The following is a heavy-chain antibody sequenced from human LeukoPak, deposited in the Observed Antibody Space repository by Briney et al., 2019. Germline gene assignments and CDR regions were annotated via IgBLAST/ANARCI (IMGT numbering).Heavy chain of an antibody. V-gene: IGHV3-73*01. D-gene: IGHD1-26*01. CDR1: GFIFSGSA. J-gene: IGHJ4*02. CDR2: IRSKANAT. Sequence: GGSLRLSCAASGFIFSGSAMYWVRQASGKGLEWVGRIRSKANATAYAASVKGRFTISRDDPKNTAYLQMSSLKTEDTAVYYCTRLGGTYNGGWGQGTLVTVSS. CDR3: TRLGGTYNGG.